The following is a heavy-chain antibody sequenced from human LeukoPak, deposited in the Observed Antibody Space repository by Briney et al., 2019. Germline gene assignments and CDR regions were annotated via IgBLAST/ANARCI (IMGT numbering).Heavy chain of an antibody. D-gene: IGHD1-26*01. CDR3: ARGNSGSYSQDWFDP. Sequence: GGSLRLSCAASGFTFDDYAMHWVRQAPGKGLEWVSGISWNSGTIGYADSVKGRFTISRDNAKNSLYLQMNSLRDDDMALYYCARGNSGSYSQDWFDPWGQGTRVTVSS. CDR2: ISWNSGTI. CDR1: GFTFDDYA. J-gene: IGHJ5*02. V-gene: IGHV3-9*03.